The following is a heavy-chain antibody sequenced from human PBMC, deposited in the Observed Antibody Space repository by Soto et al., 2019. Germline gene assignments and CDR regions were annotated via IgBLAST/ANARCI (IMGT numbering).Heavy chain of an antibody. Sequence: PSETLSLTCTVGSISTYYWNWVRQPPGKGLEWIGYIYYMGRTNYNPSLKSRVTMSVDTSKNQFSLKLSSVTAADTAVYYCMLGSGWKDFDYWGQGTLVTVSS. CDR1: SISTYY. D-gene: IGHD3-22*01. CDR3: MLGSGWKDFDY. V-gene: IGHV4-59*08. J-gene: IGHJ4*02. CDR2: IYYMGRT.